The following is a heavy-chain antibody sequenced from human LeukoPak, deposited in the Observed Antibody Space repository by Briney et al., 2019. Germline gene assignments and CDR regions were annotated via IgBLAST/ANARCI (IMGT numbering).Heavy chain of an antibody. J-gene: IGHJ4*02. CDR2: ISYDGSNK. CDR1: GFTFSSYA. D-gene: IGHD3-10*01. V-gene: IGHV3-30-3*01. CDR3: AKANGVIITGTFDY. Sequence: PGRSLRLSCAASGFTFSSYAMHWVRQAPGKGLEWVAVISYDGSNKYYADSVKGRFTISRDNSKNTLYLQMNSLRAEDTAVYYCAKANGVIITGTFDYWGQGTLVTASS.